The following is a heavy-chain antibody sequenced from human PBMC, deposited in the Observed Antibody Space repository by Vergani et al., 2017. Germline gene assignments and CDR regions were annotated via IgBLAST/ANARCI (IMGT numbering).Heavy chain of an antibody. Sequence: EVLLVESGGNLVQPGGSLRLSCAASGFTFSTHTMNWVRQTPGKGLQWISYIVSTGQVKRYADSVKGRFTISRDNANNALYLQMASLRAEDTGIYYCVRDRYEGTSPYNGRLLGHWGQGTRVTVSS. V-gene: IGHV3-48*03. CDR2: IVSTGQVK. CDR3: VRDRYEGTSPYNGRLLGH. J-gene: IGHJ4*02. D-gene: IGHD1-1*01. CDR1: GFTFSTHT.